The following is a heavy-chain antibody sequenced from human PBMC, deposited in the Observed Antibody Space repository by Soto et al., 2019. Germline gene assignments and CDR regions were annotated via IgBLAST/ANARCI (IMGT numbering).Heavy chain of an antibody. Sequence: PGGSLKISCKGSGYSFTSYWIGWVRQMPGKGLEWMGIIYPGDSDTRYSPSFQGQVTISADKSISTAYLQWSSLKASDTAMYYCAVEGLYSSGWYGAFDIWGQGTMVTVSS. D-gene: IGHD6-19*01. J-gene: IGHJ3*02. CDR3: AVEGLYSSGWYGAFDI. CDR1: GYSFTSYW. V-gene: IGHV5-51*01. CDR2: IYPGDSDT.